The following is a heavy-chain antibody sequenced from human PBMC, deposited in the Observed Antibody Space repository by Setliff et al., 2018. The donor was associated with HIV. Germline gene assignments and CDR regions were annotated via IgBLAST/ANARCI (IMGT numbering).Heavy chain of an antibody. CDR2: TSHSGKT. D-gene: IGHD3-16*01. CDR3: ARPHDSLYG. Sequence: SESLSLTCAVYGGPLSGHYWSWIRQPPGQGLEWIGETSHSGKTNYNPTLQSRVTISADTSKNQFYLKLTSVTAADTAIYYCARPHDSLYGWGQGVLVTVSS. J-gene: IGHJ4*02. V-gene: IGHV4-34*01. CDR1: GGPLSGHY.